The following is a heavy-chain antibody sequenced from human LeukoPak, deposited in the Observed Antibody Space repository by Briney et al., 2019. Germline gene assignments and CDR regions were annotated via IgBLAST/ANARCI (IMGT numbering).Heavy chain of an antibody. J-gene: IGHJ4*02. Sequence: GGSLRLSCVASGFTFSSYWMHWVRQTPGKGLLWVSRINSDGSSTTYADSVKGRFTISRDNSKNTLYLQMNSLRAEDTAVYYCAKSIDYYYDSSGYYFSAEYYFDYWGQGTLVTVSS. CDR2: INSDGSST. CDR1: GFTFSSYW. V-gene: IGHV3-74*01. CDR3: AKSIDYYYDSSGYYFSAEYYFDY. D-gene: IGHD3-22*01.